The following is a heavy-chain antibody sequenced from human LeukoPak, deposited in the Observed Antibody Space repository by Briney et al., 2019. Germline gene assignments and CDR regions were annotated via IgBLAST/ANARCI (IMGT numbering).Heavy chain of an antibody. CDR2: ISGSGGST. D-gene: IGHD3-22*01. Sequence: GGSLRLSCAASGFTFSSYARSWVRQAPGKGLEWVSAISGSGGSTYYADSVKGRFTISRDNSKNTLYLQMNSLRAEDTAVYYCAKPHYDSSGYSDAFDIWGQGTMVTVSS. J-gene: IGHJ3*02. V-gene: IGHV3-23*01. CDR3: AKPHYDSSGYSDAFDI. CDR1: GFTFSSYA.